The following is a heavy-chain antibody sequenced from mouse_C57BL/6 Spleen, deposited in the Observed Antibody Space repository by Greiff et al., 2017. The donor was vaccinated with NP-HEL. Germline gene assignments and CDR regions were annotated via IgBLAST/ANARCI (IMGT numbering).Heavy chain of an antibody. Sequence: EVQVVESGPELVKPGASVKMSCKASGYTFTDYYMHWVKQSHGKSLEWIGYINPNNGGTSYNQKFKGKATLTVNKSSSTAYMELRSLTSEDSAVYYCARGAGTEFDYWGQGTTLTGAS. J-gene: IGHJ2*01. CDR1: GYTFTDYY. CDR3: ARGAGTEFDY. CDR2: INPNNGGT. V-gene: IGHV1-22*01. D-gene: IGHD4-1*01.